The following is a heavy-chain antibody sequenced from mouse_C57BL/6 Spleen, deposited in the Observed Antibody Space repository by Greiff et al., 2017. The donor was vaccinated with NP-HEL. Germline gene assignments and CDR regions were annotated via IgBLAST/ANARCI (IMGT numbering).Heavy chain of an antibody. J-gene: IGHJ4*01. V-gene: IGHV1-82*01. D-gene: IGHD4-1*01. Sequence: VQLQQSGPELVKPGASVKISCKASGYAFSSSWMNWVKQRPGKGLEWIGRIYPGDGDTNYNGKFKGKATLTADKSSSTAYMQLSSLTSEDSAVDFCARLDWDRDYAMDYWGQGTSVTVSS. CDR2: IYPGDGDT. CDR1: GYAFSSSW. CDR3: ARLDWDRDYAMDY.